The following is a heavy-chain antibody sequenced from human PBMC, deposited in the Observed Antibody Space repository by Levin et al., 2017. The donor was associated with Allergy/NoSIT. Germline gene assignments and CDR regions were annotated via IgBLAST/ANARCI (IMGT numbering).Heavy chain of an antibody. J-gene: IGHJ5*02. D-gene: IGHD3/OR15-3a*01. CDR1: GFTFSNAW. Sequence: GGSLRLSCSTSGFTFSNAWMTWIRQAPGKGLEWVGLIKSEKDGGTTDYAAAVKGRFTISRDDSQDTLFLQMNSLKSEDTGVYYGQASWTKFYGQNWLDPGGPGTLVTVSS. V-gene: IGHV3-15*07. CDR2: IKSEKDGGTT. CDR3: QASWTKFYGQNWLDP.